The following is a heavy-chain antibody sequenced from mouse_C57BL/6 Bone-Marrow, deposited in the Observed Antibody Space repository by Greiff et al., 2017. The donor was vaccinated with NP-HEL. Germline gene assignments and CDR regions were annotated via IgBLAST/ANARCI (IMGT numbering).Heavy chain of an antibody. V-gene: IGHV1-80*01. J-gene: IGHJ2*01. D-gene: IGHD1-1*01. Sequence: QVQLQQSGAELVKPGASVKISFKASGYAFSSYWMNWVKQRPGKGLEWIGQIYPGDGDTNYNGKFKGKATLTADKSSSTAYMQLSSLTSEDSAVYFCARYYGSSYYFDYWGQGTTLTVSS. CDR1: GYAFSSYW. CDR2: IYPGDGDT. CDR3: ARYYGSSYYFDY.